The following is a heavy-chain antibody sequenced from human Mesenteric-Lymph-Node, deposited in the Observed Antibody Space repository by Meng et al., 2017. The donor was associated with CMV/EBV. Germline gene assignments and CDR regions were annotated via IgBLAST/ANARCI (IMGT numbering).Heavy chain of an antibody. V-gene: IGHV3-30*02. CDR1: VFTFTSYD. D-gene: IGHD3-16*02. CDR3: AGSYPSHYYVPIPRMDV. Sequence: GESLKISCEASVFTFTSYDMHWVRRAPGKGLEWVAFIRYNGDNKYSEYYGDSVKGRFTISRDSSKNTLYLQMNSLRAEDTAVYYCAGSYPSHYYVPIPRMDVWGQGTTVTVSS. CDR2: IRYNGDNK. J-gene: IGHJ6*02.